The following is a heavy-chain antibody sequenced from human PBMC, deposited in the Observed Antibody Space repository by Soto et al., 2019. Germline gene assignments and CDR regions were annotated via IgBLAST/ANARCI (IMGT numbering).Heavy chain of an antibody. V-gene: IGHV3-30-3*01. CDR2: ISYDGSNK. CDR1: GFTFSSYA. J-gene: IGHJ6*02. Sequence: PGGSLRLSCAASGFTFSSYAMHWVRQAPGKGLEWVAVISYDGSNKYYADSVKGRFTISRDNSKNTLYLQMNSLRAEDTAVYYCARGGTIFGVENYYYYGMDVWGQGTTVTVSS. D-gene: IGHD3-3*01. CDR3: ARGGTIFGVENYYYYGMDV.